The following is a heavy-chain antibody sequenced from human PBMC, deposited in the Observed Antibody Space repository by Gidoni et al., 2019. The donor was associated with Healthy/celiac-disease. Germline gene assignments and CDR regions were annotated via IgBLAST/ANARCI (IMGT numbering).Heavy chain of an antibody. Sequence: QLQLQESGPGLVKPSETLSLTCTVSGGSISSSSYYWGWIRQPPGKGLEWSGSIYYSGSTYYNPSLKSRVTISVDTSKNQFSLKLSSVTAADTAVYYCARPVITFGGVIEPYYYYGMDVWGKGTTVTVSS. V-gene: IGHV4-39*01. CDR3: ARPVITFGGVIEPYYYYGMDV. CDR1: GGSISSSSYY. CDR2: IYYSGST. J-gene: IGHJ6*04. D-gene: IGHD3-16*02.